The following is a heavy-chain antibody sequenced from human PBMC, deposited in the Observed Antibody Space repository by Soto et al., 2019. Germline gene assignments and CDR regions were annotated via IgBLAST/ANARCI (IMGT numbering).Heavy chain of an antibody. D-gene: IGHD3-3*01. Sequence: ASVKVSCKASGYTFTSYYMHWVQQAPGQGLEWMGIINPSGGSTSYAQKFQGRVTMTRDTSTSTVYMELSSLRSEDTAVYYCARDPQLRFLEWLPQPDRWFDPWGQGTLVTVSS. J-gene: IGHJ5*02. V-gene: IGHV1-46*01. CDR2: INPSGGST. CDR1: GYTFTSYY. CDR3: ARDPQLRFLEWLPQPDRWFDP.